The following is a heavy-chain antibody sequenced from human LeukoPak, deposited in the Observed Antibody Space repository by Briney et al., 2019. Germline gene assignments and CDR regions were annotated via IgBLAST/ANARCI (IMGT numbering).Heavy chain of an antibody. CDR2: MNPNSGNT. J-gene: IGHJ6*03. V-gene: IGHV1-8*03. Sequence: GASVKVSCKASGYTFTSYDINWVRQATGQGLEWIGWMNPNSGNTGYAQKFQGRVTITRNTSIRTAYMELSSMRSEDTAVYYCARVRGRWFGELFGRYYYYYMDVWGKGTTVTVSS. D-gene: IGHD3-10*01. CDR3: ARVRGRWFGELFGRYYYYYMDV. CDR1: GYTFTSYD.